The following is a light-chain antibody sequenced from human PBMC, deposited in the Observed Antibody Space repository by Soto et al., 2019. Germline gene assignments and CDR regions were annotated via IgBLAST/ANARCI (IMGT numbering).Light chain of an antibody. CDR2: GAS. CDR1: QSVSSSY. Sequence: EIVLTHSPGTLSLSPGERATLSCRASQSVSSSYLAWYQQKPGQAPRLLIYGASSRATGIPDRFSGSGSGKGLTLTISRLEPEDFGVYYCQQYGSSKETVGQGPKVDIK. V-gene: IGKV3-20*01. CDR3: QQYGSSKET. J-gene: IGKJ1*01.